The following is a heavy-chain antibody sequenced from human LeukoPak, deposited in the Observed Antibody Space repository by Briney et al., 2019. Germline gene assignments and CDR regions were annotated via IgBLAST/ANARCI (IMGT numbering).Heavy chain of an antibody. V-gene: IGHV4-39*07. Sequence: SETLSLTCTVSGGSISNSNYYWGWIRQPPGKGLEWIVEINHSGSTNYNPSLKSRVTISVDTSKNQFSLKLSSVTAADTAVYYCASRVGCTNGVCSGVFDYWGQGTLVTVSS. J-gene: IGHJ4*02. CDR2: INHSGST. D-gene: IGHD2-8*01. CDR1: GGSISNSNYY. CDR3: ASRVGCTNGVCSGVFDY.